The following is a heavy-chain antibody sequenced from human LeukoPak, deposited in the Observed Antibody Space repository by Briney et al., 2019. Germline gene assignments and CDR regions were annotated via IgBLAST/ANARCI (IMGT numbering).Heavy chain of an antibody. V-gene: IGHV3-23*01. CDR3: AKGDREFRGVISFDY. CDR1: GFTLSNYG. D-gene: IGHD3-10*01. Sequence: PGGSLRLSCAVSGFTLSNYGMHWVRQAPGKGLEWVSAISGSGGSTYYADSVKGRFTISRDNSKNTLYLQMNSLRAEDTAVYYCAKGDREFRGVISFDYWGQGTLVTVSS. J-gene: IGHJ4*02. CDR2: ISGSGGST.